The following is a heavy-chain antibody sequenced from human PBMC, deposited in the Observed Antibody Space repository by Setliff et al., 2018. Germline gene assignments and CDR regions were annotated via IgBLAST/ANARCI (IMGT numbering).Heavy chain of an antibody. V-gene: IGHV4-59*11. D-gene: IGHD3-10*01. Sequence: PSETLSLTCTVSGGSIGPHYWSWIRQAPGKGLEWIGHIFYSDTAKYNPSLESRAAISVDSSKNQFSLRLRSVTAADTAVYYCARDRSTVIRGVTSFFYYYMDVWGGGTTVTVSS. CDR3: ARDRSTVIRGVTSFFYYYMDV. J-gene: IGHJ6*03. CDR2: IFYSDTA. CDR1: GGSIGPHY.